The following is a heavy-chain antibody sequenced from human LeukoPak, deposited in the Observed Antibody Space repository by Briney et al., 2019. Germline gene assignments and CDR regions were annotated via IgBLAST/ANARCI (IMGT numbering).Heavy chain of an antibody. Sequence: SETLSLTCTVSGYSINSGYYWGWIRQPPEKGLEWIGSIYYSGSTYYNPSLKSRVTISVDTSKDQFSLKLSSVTAADTAVYYCARGLSMQHWGQGTLVTVSS. CDR1: GYSINSGYY. D-gene: IGHD3-10*01. V-gene: IGHV4-38-2*02. CDR3: ARGLSMQH. CDR2: IYYSGST. J-gene: IGHJ1*01.